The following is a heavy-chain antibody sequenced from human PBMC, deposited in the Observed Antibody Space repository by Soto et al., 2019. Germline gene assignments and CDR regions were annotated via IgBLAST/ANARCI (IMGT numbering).Heavy chain of an antibody. V-gene: IGHV1-69*13. CDR2: IIPMFGTT. Sequence: GASVKVSCKASGGSFTTYTISWVRQAPGQGLEWMGGIIPMFGTTNYAQRFQGRVTLTADESTNTAYMELSSLRSEDTAVYYCAREGYCSSTNCYTRDYGMDVWGQGTTVTVSS. CDR3: AREGYCSSTNCYTRDYGMDV. J-gene: IGHJ6*02. CDR1: GGSFTTYT. D-gene: IGHD2-2*02.